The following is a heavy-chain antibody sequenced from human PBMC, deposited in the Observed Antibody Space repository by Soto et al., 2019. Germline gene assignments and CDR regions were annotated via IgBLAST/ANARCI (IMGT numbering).Heavy chain of an antibody. CDR2: ISSSSSYT. CDR1: GFTFSDYY. J-gene: IGHJ4*02. Sequence: PGGSLRLSCAASGFTFSDYYMSWIRQAPGKGLEWVSYISSSSSYTNYADSVKGRFTISRDNAKNSLYLQMNSLRAEDTAVYYCARDEHVLRYFGGMGSVDYWGQGTLVTVSS. D-gene: IGHD3-9*01. V-gene: IGHV3-11*05. CDR3: ARDEHVLRYFGGMGSVDY.